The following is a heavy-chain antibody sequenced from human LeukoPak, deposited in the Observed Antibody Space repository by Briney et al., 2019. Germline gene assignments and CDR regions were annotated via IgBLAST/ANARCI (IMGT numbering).Heavy chain of an antibody. J-gene: IGHJ4*02. V-gene: IGHV3-7*01. D-gene: IGHD1-14*01. CDR2: IKEDESAK. CDR3: ARDVGRSLDY. CDR1: GFTFRSYW. Sequence: TGGSLRLSCAASGFTFRSYWMAWVRQAPGKGLEWVANIKEDESAKHQADSVKGRFTISRDNAQNSVYLQMSSLRGEDTAVYYCARDVGRSLDYWGQGTLVTVSS.